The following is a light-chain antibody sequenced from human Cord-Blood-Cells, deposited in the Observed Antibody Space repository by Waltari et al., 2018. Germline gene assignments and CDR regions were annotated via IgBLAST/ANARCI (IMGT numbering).Light chain of an antibody. CDR2: AAS. V-gene: IGKV1-9*01. J-gene: IGKJ3*01. CDR1: QGISSY. Sequence: DIQLTQSPSFLSESVGDRVTITCRASQGISSYLACYQQKPGKAPTLLISAASTLQSGVPSRFSGSGSGTEFTLTISSLQSEDFATYYCQQLNSYPRFTFGTGTKVDIK. CDR3: QQLNSYPRFT.